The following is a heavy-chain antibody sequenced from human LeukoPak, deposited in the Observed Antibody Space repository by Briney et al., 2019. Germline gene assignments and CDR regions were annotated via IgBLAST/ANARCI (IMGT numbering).Heavy chain of an antibody. CDR2: IYYSGST. V-gene: IGHV4-30-4*01. D-gene: IGHD3-10*01. Sequence: SETLSLTCTVSGGSISSGDYYWSWIRQPPGKGLEWIGYIYYSGSTYYNPSLKSRVTISVDTSKNQFSLKLSSVTAADTAVYYCARKLWFGARYFDYWGQGTLVTVSS. J-gene: IGHJ4*02. CDR1: GGSISSGDYY. CDR3: ARKLWFGARYFDY.